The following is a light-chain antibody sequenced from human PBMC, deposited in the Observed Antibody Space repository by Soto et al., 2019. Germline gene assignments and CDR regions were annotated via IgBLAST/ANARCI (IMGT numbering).Light chain of an antibody. Sequence: EIVLTQSPGTLSLSPGERATLSCRASQSVSSNYLAWYQQTRGQAPRLLIYGASSRATVIPTRFSGSGSGTDFTLTISRLEPEDFAVYYCQQYDTSPRTFGQGTKVEI. J-gene: IGKJ1*01. CDR3: QQYDTSPRT. V-gene: IGKV3-20*01. CDR2: GAS. CDR1: QSVSSNY.